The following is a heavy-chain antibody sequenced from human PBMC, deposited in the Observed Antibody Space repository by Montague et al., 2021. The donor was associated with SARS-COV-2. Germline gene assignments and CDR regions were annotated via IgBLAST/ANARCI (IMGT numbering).Heavy chain of an antibody. V-gene: IGHV4-61*02. D-gene: IGHD1-1*01. Sequence: TLSLTCTVSGGSISSGDYYWSWIRQPAGRTLEWIGRIYTSGSTSYNPSLKSRVTISVDTSKNQFSLKLSSVTAADTAVYYCATDAWATGTGFFDNWGPETLATVSS. CDR1: GGSISSGDYY. CDR2: IYTSGST. CDR3: ATDAWATGTGFFDN. J-gene: IGHJ4*02.